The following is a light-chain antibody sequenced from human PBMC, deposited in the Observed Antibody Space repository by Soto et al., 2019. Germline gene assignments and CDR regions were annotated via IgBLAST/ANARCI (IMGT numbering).Light chain of an antibody. Sequence: DIVMTQSPDSLAVSLGERATINCKSSQSDLHSSNTKNYLAWYQQKPGQPPKVLIYWASTRESGVPDRFSGSGSGTDFTLTISSLQAEDVAVYYCQQHFDPLPYTCGQGTKLEIK. V-gene: IGKV4-1*01. J-gene: IGKJ2*01. CDR2: WAS. CDR3: QQHFDPLPYT. CDR1: QSDLHSSNTKNY.